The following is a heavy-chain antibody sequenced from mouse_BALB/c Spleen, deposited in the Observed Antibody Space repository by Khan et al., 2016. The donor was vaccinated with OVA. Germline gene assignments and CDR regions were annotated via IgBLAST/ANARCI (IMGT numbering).Heavy chain of an antibody. D-gene: IGHD4-1*01. J-gene: IGHJ3*01. Sequence: EVELVESGGDLVKPGGSLKLSCAASGFTFSSYSMSWVRQTPDTRLEWVASISSGGDYTYYPDIVTGRFTISRDNAKNTLYLEMSSLKSEDTAMYYCASHLTGSFAYWGQGTLVTVAA. V-gene: IGHV5-6*01. CDR3: ASHLTGSFAY. CDR1: GFTFSSYS. CDR2: ISSGGDYT.